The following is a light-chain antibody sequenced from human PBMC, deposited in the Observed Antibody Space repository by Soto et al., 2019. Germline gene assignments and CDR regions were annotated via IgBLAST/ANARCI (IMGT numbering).Light chain of an antibody. CDR3: QQYCDSPLT. J-gene: IGKJ4*01. CDR2: GAS. CDR1: QTVSGSY. Sequence: ENVLTQSPGPLSLSPGERATLSCRASQTVSGSYVAWYQQKPGQTPTLLIYGASSRATGIPGRFSGSGSGTDFTLTISRLEPEDFGVYHCQQYCDSPLTFGGGTKVEIK. V-gene: IGKV3-20*01.